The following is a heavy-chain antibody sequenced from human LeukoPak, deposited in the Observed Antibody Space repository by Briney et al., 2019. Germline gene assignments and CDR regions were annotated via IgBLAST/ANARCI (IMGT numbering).Heavy chain of an antibody. J-gene: IGHJ3*02. CDR3: ARDRGRAHHAFDI. V-gene: IGHV1-8*02. Sequence: ASVKVSCKASGYTFTSYAMHWVRQAPGQRLEWMGWMNPNSGNTGYAQKFQGRVTMTRNTSISTAYMELSSLRSEDTAVYYCARDRGRAHHAFDIWGQGTMVTVSS. CDR2: MNPNSGNT. CDR1: GYTFTSYA.